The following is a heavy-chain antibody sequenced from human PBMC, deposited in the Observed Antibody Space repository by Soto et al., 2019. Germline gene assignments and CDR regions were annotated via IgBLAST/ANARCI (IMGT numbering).Heavy chain of an antibody. V-gene: IGHV1-69*13. CDR3: ANSIAVAGNLREFLRLPFDY. J-gene: IGHJ4*02. D-gene: IGHD6-19*01. CDR2: IIPIFGTA. Sequence: GASVKVSCKASGGTFSSYAISWVRQAPGQGLEWMGGIIPIFGTANYAQKFQGRVTITADESTSTAYMELSSLRSEDTAVYYCANSIAVAGNLREFLRLPFDYWGQGTLVTV. CDR1: GGTFSSYA.